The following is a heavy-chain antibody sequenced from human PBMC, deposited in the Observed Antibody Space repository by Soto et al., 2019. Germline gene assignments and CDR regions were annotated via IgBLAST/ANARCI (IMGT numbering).Heavy chain of an antibody. D-gene: IGHD4-17*01. J-gene: IGHJ5*02. CDR1: GSTFSSPA. CDR3: AILVDYDRGSARLRLDP. V-gene: IGHV1-3*04. CDR2: INTVNGKT. Sequence: QVQPAQSGAAVKKPGASVMLSCRGSGSTFSSPAIHWVRQAPGQRPEWVGWINTVNGKTDFSQKFQGRVAFTRDTSASTGYMELNNLRSEDTAVYYCAILVDYDRGSARLRLDPWGQGTLVSVSS.